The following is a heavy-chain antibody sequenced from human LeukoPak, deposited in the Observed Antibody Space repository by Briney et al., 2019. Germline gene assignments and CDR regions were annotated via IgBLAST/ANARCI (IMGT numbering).Heavy chain of an antibody. CDR1: GISLSNYG. J-gene: IGHJ4*02. CDR2: ISGSGGGT. D-gene: IGHD3-22*01. V-gene: IGHV3-23*01. CDR3: AKRGVVIRVILVGFHKEAYYFDS. Sequence: GGSLRLSCAVSGISLSNYGMSWVRQAPGKGLEWVAGISGSGGGTNYADSVKGRFTISRDNPKNALYLQMNRLRAEDTAVYFCAKRGVVIRVILVGFHKEAYYFDSWGQGALVTVSS.